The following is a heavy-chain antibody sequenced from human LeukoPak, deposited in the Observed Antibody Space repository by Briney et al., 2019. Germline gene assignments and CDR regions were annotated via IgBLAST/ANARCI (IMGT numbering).Heavy chain of an antibody. J-gene: IGHJ4*02. CDR1: GGSFSGYY. CDR2: IHNSGRT. D-gene: IGHD1-14*01. Sequence: KPSETLSLTCAVYGGSFSGYYWSWIRQPPGKGLEWIGYIHNSGRTNYNPSLKSRVTGFVDTSKNQVSLRLSSVTAADTAVYYCARHGTISSESYFDYWGQGALVTVSS. CDR3: ARHGTISSESYFDY. V-gene: IGHV4-59*08.